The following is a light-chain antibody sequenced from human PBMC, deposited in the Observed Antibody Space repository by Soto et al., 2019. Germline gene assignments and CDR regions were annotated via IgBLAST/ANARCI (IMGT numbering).Light chain of an antibody. CDR3: QQANSFPPWT. CDR2: AAS. V-gene: IGKV1-12*01. J-gene: IGKJ1*01. Sequence: DIQMTQSPSSVSASVGDRVTITCRASQGISNWLAWYQQKPGKAPSLLIHAASSLQSGVPSRFSGSGYGTDFTLTISSLQPEDFATYYCQQANSFPPWTFGQGTKVEIK. CDR1: QGISNW.